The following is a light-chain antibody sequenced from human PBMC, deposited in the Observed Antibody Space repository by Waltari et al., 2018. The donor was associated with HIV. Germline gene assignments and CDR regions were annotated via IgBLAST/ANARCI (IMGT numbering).Light chain of an antibody. J-gene: IGLJ2*01. CDR2: DVS. V-gene: IGLV2-23*02. Sequence: QSALTQPASVSGSPGQSITLSCPGTSRDVGAYNYVSWYQQHPGKAPKLMIYDVSKRPSGVSNRFSGSKSGNTASLTISGLQAEDEADYYCCSYAGSSTVVFGGGTKLTVL. CDR1: SRDVGAYNY. CDR3: CSYAGSSTVV.